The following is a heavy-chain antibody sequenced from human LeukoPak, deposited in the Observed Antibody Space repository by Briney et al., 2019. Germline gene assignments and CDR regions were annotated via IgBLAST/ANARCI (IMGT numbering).Heavy chain of an antibody. Sequence: SETLSLTCTVSGGSTSSHYWSWIRQPAGKGLEWIGRIYTSGSTNSNPSLKSRVTMSIDTSKNQFSLMLSSVTAADTAVYYCARHGKGITGRTGHFDYWGQGTLVTVSS. D-gene: IGHD1-20*01. V-gene: IGHV4-4*07. CDR2: IYTSGST. CDR1: GGSTSSHY. J-gene: IGHJ4*02. CDR3: ARHGKGITGRTGHFDY.